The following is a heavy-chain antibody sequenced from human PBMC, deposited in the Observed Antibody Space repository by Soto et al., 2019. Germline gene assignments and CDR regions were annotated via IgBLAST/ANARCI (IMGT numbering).Heavy chain of an antibody. CDR2: INHSGST. CDR1: GGSFSGYY. CDR3: ARDGRAAAGRPFDY. V-gene: IGHV4-34*01. D-gene: IGHD6-13*01. Sequence: QVQLQQWGAGLLKPSETLSLTCAVYGGSFSGYYWSWIRQPPGKGLEWIGEINHSGSTNYNPSLTSRVTITVDTSKNQFSLKLSSVTAADTAVYYCARDGRAAAGRPFDYWGQGTLVTVSS. J-gene: IGHJ4*02.